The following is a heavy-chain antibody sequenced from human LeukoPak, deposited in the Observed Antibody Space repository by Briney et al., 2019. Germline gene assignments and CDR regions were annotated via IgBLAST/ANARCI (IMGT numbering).Heavy chain of an antibody. CDR3: ATRLSNYAQPHYFDY. V-gene: IGHV3-23*01. D-gene: IGHD4-11*01. CDR2: ISGSGGST. Sequence: GGSLRLSCAASGFTFSSYEMNWVRQAPGKGLEWVSAISGSGGSTFYADSVKGRFTVSRDNSKNTLYLQMNSLRAEDTAIYFCATRLSNYAQPHYFDYWSQATLVTVSS. CDR1: GFTFSSYE. J-gene: IGHJ4*02.